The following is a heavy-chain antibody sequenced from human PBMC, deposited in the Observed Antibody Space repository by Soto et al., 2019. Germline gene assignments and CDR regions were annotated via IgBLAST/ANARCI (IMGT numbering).Heavy chain of an antibody. CDR2: IYYSGST. D-gene: IGHD3-9*01. CDR3: QRRLRYFHWLSNYFAY. V-gene: IGHV4-39*01. J-gene: IGHJ4*02. CDR1: GGSISSSSYY. Sequence: PSETLSLTCTVSGGSISSSSYYWGWIRQPPGKGLEWIGSIYYSGSTYYNPSLKSRVTISVDTSKNQFSLKLSSVTAADTAVYYCQRRLRYFHWLSNYFAYWGQGTLVTV.